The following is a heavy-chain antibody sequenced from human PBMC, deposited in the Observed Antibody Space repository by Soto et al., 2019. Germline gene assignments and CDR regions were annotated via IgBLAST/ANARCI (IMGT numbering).Heavy chain of an antibody. CDR3: ARHTPDSDHIRGSYRLIWDFQY. CDR1: GGSISSYY. CDR2: IYYSGST. Sequence: PSETLALTCTFSGGSISSYYWSWIRQPPGKGLEWIGYIYYSGSTNYNPSLNSRVTISAPTPQTQFSLPLSAVPAADTAVYYCARHTPDSDHIRGSYRLIWDFQYWGQATLGTGCS. J-gene: IGHJ4*02. V-gene: IGHV4-59*08. D-gene: IGHD3-16*02.